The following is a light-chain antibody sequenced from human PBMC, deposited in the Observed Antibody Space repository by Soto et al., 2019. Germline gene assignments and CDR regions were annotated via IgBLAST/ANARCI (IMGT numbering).Light chain of an antibody. CDR2: GAS. V-gene: IGKV3-20*01. CDR1: QSDSSSY. Sequence: EIVLTQSPGTLSLSPGERATLSCRASQSDSSSYLAWYQQKPGQAPRLLIYGASSRATGIPDRFSGSGSGTDSTLTISRLEPEDFAVYYCQHYGSSPYTFGQGTKLEIK. J-gene: IGKJ2*01. CDR3: QHYGSSPYT.